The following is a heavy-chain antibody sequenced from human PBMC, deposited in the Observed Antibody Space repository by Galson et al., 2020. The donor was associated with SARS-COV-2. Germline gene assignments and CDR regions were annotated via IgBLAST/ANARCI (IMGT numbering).Heavy chain of an antibody. CDR1: GGSISSGGYY. Sequence: SQTLSLTCTVSGGSISSGGYYWSWNRQHPGQGLEWIGYIYYSGSTYYNPSLKSRVTISVATSKNQFSLKLSSVTAADTAVCSCAGGRVVEWLQDLYCFDAWGQGTLVTVSS. J-gene: IGHJ5*02. CDR2: IYYSGST. D-gene: IGHD3-3*01. V-gene: IGHV4-31*03. CDR3: AGGRVVEWLQDLYCFDA.